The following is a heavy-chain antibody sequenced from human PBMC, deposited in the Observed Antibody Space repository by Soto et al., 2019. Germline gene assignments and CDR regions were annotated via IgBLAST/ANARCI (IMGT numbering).Heavy chain of an antibody. D-gene: IGHD3-10*01. CDR3: ARQVSDENNNYYYYHLDV. CDR2: IYLGDSDT. CDR1: GYTFTQSW. V-gene: IGHV5-51*01. J-gene: IGHJ6*02. Sequence: GESLKISCKGSGYTFTQSWIAWVRQMPGKGLKWMGIIYLGDSDTRYGPSFQGQVTISADKSTSTAYLQWSSLRASDTAMYYCARQVSDENNNYYYYHLDVWGHGTTVTVSS.